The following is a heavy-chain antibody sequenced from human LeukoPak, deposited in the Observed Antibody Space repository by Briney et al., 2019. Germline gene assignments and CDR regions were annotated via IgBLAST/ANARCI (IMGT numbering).Heavy chain of an antibody. CDR2: IIPILGIA. D-gene: IGHD3-9*01. V-gene: IGHV1-69*04. CDR3: ARGDYDIWTGRFDY. J-gene: IGHJ4*02. Sequence: ASVKVSCKASGGTFSSYAISWVRQAPGQGLEWMGRIIPILGIANYAQKFQGRVTIAADKSTSTAYMELSSLRSEDTAVYYCARGDYDIWTGRFDYWGQGTLVTVSS. CDR1: GGTFSSYA.